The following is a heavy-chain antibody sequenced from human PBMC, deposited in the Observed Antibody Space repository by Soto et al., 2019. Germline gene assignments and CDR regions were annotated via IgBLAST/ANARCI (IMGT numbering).Heavy chain of an antibody. J-gene: IGHJ4*02. V-gene: IGHV3-33*01. CDR3: VRTVGSVPYYTDF. CDR2: IWYDGSNK. D-gene: IGHD3-10*01. Sequence: GGSLRLSCAASGFTFRNYGMHWVRQAPGKGLEWVAVIWYDGSNKYYADSVKGRFTISRDNSKNTLYLQMNSLRVEDTAVYFCVRTVGSVPYYTDFWGQGTLVTVSS. CDR1: GFTFRNYG.